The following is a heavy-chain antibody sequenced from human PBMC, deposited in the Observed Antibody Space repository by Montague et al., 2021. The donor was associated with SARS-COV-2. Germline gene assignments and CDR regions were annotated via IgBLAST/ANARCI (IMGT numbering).Heavy chain of an antibody. Sequence: SETLSLTCTVSSDSINSYYWGWIRQPPGKRLEWLGYVYSSRTTNYNPSLNSRIAISVDTSKNQFSLRLDSVTAADTAIYYCATLTQSNGDFWGQGALVTVS. CDR1: SDSINSYY. V-gene: IGHV4-4*08. CDR3: ATLTQSNGDF. J-gene: IGHJ4*02. CDR2: VYSSRTT. D-gene: IGHD4/OR15-4a*01.